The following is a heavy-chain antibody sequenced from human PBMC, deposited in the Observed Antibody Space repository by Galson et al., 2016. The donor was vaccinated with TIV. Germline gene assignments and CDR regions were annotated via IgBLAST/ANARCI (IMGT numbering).Heavy chain of an antibody. D-gene: IGHD3-10*01. J-gene: IGHJ4*02. CDR1: GFSLNTDGMC. CDR3: ARTPDYYGTSHSHFDH. CDR2: IDWDDDK. Sequence: LVKPTQTVTLTCTFSGFSLNTDGMCVNWIRQPPGKALEWLARIDWDDDKCYSPFLKTRLTISKDTSKNQVVLTLTDMDPVDTATYYCARTPDYYGTSHSHFDHWGQGTLVTVSS. V-gene: IGHV2-70*11.